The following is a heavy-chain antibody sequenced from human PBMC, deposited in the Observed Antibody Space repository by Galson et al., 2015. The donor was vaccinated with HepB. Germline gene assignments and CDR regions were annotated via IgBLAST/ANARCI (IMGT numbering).Heavy chain of an antibody. V-gene: IGHV3-48*04. Sequence: SLRLSCAASTFIFSTYSMNWVRQAPGKGLEWVSYISSSSTTIYYADSVKGRFTISRDNAKNSLYLQMNSLRAEDTAVYYCARAFPYDTGYYYLYYYYGMDVWGQGTTVTVSS. CDR2: ISSSSTTI. CDR3: ARAFPYDTGYYYLYYYYGMDV. CDR1: TFIFSTYS. D-gene: IGHD3-9*01. J-gene: IGHJ6*02.